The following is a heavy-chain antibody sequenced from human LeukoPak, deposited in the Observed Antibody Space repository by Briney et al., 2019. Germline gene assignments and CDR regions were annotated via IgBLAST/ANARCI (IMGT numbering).Heavy chain of an antibody. J-gene: IGHJ4*02. D-gene: IGHD2-21*02. V-gene: IGHV5-51*01. CDR3: ARLIYCGGDCYLGFDY. CDR1: GYSLTNYW. Sequence: GESLKISCKGSGYSLTNYWIAWVRQMPGKGLEWMGIIYPGDSDTRYRPSFQDQVTISADKSISTAYLQWSSLKASDTAMYYCARLIYCGGDCYLGFDYWGQGTLVTVSS. CDR2: IYPGDSDT.